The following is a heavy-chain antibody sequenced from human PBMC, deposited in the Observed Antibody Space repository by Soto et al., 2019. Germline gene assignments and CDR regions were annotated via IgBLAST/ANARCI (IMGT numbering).Heavy chain of an antibody. CDR2: IYYSGST. CDR3: ARIPVRTGTTLDP. V-gene: IGHV4-31*03. J-gene: IGHJ5*02. CDR1: GGSISSGGYY. Sequence: PSETLSLTCPVSGGSISSGGYYWSWIRQHPGKGLEWIGYIYYSGSTYYNPSLKSRVTISVDTSKNQFSLKLSSVTAADTAVYYCARIPVRTGTTLDPWGQGTLVTVSS. D-gene: IGHD1-7*01.